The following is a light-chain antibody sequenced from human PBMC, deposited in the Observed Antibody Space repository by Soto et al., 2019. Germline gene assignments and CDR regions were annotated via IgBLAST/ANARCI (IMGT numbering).Light chain of an antibody. CDR2: DAS. J-gene: IGKJ4*01. Sequence: DIQMTQSPSSVSASVGDTVTITCRASQSISSWLAWYQQKPGKAPKLLIYDASSLESGVPSRFSGSGSGTEFTLTISSLQSEDFAVYYCQQCKDWPLTFGGGTKVDIK. CDR3: QQCKDWPLT. V-gene: IGKV1-5*01. CDR1: QSISSW.